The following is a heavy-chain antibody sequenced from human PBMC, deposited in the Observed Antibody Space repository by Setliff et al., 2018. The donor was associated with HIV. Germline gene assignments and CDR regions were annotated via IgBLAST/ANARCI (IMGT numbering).Heavy chain of an antibody. CDR1: GYIFTDYW. CDR2: TYPGDSDT. Sequence: GESLKISCEASGYIFTDYWIGWVRQMPGKGLEWMGITYPGDSDTRYSPSFQGQVTFSADKSISAVYLQWDSLKASDSAIYYCARAPRSPLRWRDNLLSSSSFFMDVWGKGTTVTVSS. J-gene: IGHJ6*03. CDR3: ARAPRSPLRWRDNLLSSSSFFMDV. D-gene: IGHD2-21*01. V-gene: IGHV5-51*01.